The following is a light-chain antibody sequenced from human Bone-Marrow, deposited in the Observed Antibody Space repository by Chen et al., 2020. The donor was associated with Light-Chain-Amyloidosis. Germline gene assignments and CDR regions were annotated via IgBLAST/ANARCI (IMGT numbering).Light chain of an antibody. CDR3: SSYTITNTLV. Sequence: QSALTQPASVSGSPGQSITISSPGTSSDVGGDNHVSWYQQHPDKAPKLMIYEVTNRPSWVPDRFSGSKSDNTASLTISGLQTDDEADYFCSSYTITNTLVFGSGTRVTVL. CDR2: EVT. V-gene: IGLV2-14*01. CDR1: SSDVGGDNH. J-gene: IGLJ1*01.